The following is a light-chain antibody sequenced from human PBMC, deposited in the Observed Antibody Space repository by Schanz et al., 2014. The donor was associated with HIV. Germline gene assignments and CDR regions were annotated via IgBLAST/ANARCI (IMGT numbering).Light chain of an antibody. CDR2: SNN. V-gene: IGLV1-44*01. Sequence: QSVLTQPPSVSAAPGQWVTISCSGSSSNIGDNFVSWYQQLPGTAPKLLIYSNNQRPSGVPDRFSGSKSGTSASLAISGLQSEDEADYYCAAWDDSLNGYVFGTGTKLTVL. CDR3: AAWDDSLNGYV. J-gene: IGLJ1*01. CDR1: SSNIGDNF.